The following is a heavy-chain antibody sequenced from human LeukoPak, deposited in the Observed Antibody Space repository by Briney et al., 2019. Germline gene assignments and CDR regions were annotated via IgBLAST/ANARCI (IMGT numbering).Heavy chain of an antibody. CDR1: GVTFSNYW. D-gene: IGHD3-10*01. V-gene: IGHV3-7*01. CDR3: ARGGAPGYYFDF. Sequence: GALRLSCAASGVTFSNYWMSWVRQAPGKGLEWVANIKEDGSEKYYVDSVKGRFTISRDNAKNSLYLQMKSLRAEDTAVYYCARGGAPGYYFDFWGQGTLVTVTS. J-gene: IGHJ4*02. CDR2: IKEDGSEK.